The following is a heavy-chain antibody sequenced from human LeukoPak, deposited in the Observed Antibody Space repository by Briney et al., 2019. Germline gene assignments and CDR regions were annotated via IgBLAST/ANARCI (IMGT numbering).Heavy chain of an antibody. D-gene: IGHD3-10*01. CDR3: ATDPDTIVRGVRGNWFDP. CDR1: GGSISNGDYY. CDR2: IYYSGST. J-gene: IGHJ5*02. Sequence: PSETLSLTCTVSGGSISNGDYYWNWIRQPPGKGLEWIGYIYYSGSTYYNPSLKSRATISVDTSKNQFSLRLSSVTAADTAVYYCATDPDTIVRGVRGNWFDPWGQGILVTVSS. V-gene: IGHV4-30-4*01.